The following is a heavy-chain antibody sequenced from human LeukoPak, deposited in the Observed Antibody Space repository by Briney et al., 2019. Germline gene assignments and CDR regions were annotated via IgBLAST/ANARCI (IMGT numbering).Heavy chain of an antibody. J-gene: IGHJ5*02. D-gene: IGHD3-22*01. V-gene: IGHV3-23*01. CDR3: AKNRITMIVVAHNWFDP. CDR2: ISGSGGST. Sequence: GGSLRLSCAASGFTVRSNYMSWVRQAPGKGLEWVSAISGSGGSTYYADSVKGRFTISRDNSKNTLYLQMNSLRAEDTAVYYCAKNRITMIVVAHNWFDPWGQGTLVTVSS. CDR1: GFTVRSNY.